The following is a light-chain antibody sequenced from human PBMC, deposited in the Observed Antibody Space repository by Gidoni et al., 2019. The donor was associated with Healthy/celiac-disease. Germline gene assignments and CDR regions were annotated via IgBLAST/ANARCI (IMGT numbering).Light chain of an antibody. CDR1: SSNIGAGYD. CDR2: GNS. Sequence: QSVLTQPPSVSGAPGHRVTISCTGSSSNIGAGYDVHWYQQLPGTAPKLLIYGNSNRPSGVPDRFSGSKSGTSASRAITGLQAEDEADYYCQSYDSSLSGLYVFGTGTKVTVL. J-gene: IGLJ1*01. V-gene: IGLV1-40*01. CDR3: QSYDSSLSGLYV.